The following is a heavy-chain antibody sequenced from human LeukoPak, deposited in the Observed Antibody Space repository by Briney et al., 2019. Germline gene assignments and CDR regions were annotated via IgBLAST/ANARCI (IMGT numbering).Heavy chain of an antibody. CDR3: ARYQLRYFDWLPIDY. CDR1: GYTFTSYG. V-gene: IGHV1-18*01. CDR2: ISAYNGNT. J-gene: IGHJ4*02. D-gene: IGHD3-9*01. Sequence: ASVKVSCKASGYTFTSYGISWVRQAPGQGLEWMGWISAYNGNTNYAQKLQGRVTMTTDTSTSTAYMELRSLRSDDTAVYYCARYQLRYFDWLPIDYWGQGTLVTVSS.